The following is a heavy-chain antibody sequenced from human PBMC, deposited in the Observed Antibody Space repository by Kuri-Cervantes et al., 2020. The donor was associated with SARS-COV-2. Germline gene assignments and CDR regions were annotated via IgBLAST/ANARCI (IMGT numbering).Heavy chain of an antibody. CDR1: GFTFSSYG. CDR3: ARGVAARGGRRDYGMDV. J-gene: IGHJ6*02. CDR2: IWYDGSNK. V-gene: IGHV3-33*01. Sequence: GGSLRLSCAASGFTFSSYGMHWVRQAPGKGLEWVAVIWYDGSNKYYADSVKGRFTISRDNSKNTLYLQMNSLRAEDTVVYYCARGVAARGGRRDYGMDVWGQGTTVTVSS. D-gene: IGHD6-6*01.